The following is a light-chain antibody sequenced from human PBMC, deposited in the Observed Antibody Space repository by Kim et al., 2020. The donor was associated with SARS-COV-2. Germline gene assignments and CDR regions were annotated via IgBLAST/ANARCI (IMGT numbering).Light chain of an antibody. J-gene: IGKJ2*02. CDR3: QQYNNWPMCT. V-gene: IGKV3-15*01. CDR1: QSVSVN. CDR2: GAS. Sequence: VSPGERATLSCRASQSVSVNLAWYQQKPGQAPRLLIYGASTRATGTPPRFSGSGSGTDFTLTISSLQSEDFAVYYCQQYNNWPMCTFGQGTKLEI.